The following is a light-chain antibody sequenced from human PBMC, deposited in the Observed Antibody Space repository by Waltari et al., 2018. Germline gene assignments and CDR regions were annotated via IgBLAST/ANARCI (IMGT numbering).Light chain of an antibody. CDR2: EVS. CDR1: ASDVGASDF. V-gene: IGLV2-14*01. J-gene: IGLJ1*01. CDR3: SSYTTSSAPGV. Sequence: QSALTQPASVSGSPGQSITISCSGTASDVGASDFVSRYQQHPGKAPHLIIYEVSNRPSGISNRFSASKSGNTASLTISGLQAEDEADYYCSSYTTSSAPGVFGTGTRVTVL.